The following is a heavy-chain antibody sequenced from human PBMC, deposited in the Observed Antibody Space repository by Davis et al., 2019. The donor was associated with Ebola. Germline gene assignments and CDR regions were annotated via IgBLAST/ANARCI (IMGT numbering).Heavy chain of an antibody. V-gene: IGHV4-38-2*02. J-gene: IGHJ4*02. D-gene: IGHD4-23*01. CDR3: ARIIYGGNFYFDY. CDR1: GYSISSGYY. Sequence: PSETLSLTCTVSGYSISSGYYWGWIRQPPGKGLEWIWSINHSGSTNYNPSLKSRVTISVDTSKNQFSLKLSSVTAADTAVYYCARIIYGGNFYFDYWGQGTLVTVSS. CDR2: INHSGST.